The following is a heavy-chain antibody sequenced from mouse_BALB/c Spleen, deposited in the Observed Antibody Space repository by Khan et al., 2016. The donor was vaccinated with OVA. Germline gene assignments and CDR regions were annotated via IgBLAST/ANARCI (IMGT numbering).Heavy chain of an antibody. Sequence: QIQLVQSGAELAKPGASVKMSCKASGYTFINYWLLWVKQRPGQGLEWIGYINPSTAYTEYNQNFKDKATLTADKSSRTAYMQLSSLTSEDSAVYYCARRGLRWDFDYWGQGTTLTVSS. J-gene: IGHJ2*01. V-gene: IGHV1-7*01. D-gene: IGHD1-1*01. CDR1: GYTFINYW. CDR3: ARRGLRWDFDY. CDR2: INPSTAYT.